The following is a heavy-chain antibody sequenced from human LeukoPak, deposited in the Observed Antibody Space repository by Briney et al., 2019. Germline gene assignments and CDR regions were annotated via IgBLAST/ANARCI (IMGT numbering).Heavy chain of an antibody. Sequence: GASVKVSCKASGYTFTGYYMHWVRQAPGQGLEWMGWINPNSGGTNYAQKFQGRVTMTRDTSISTAYMELSRLRSDDTAVYYCARARFGSYGPFDYWGQGTLVTVSS. D-gene: IGHD5-18*01. CDR1: GYTFTGYY. J-gene: IGHJ4*02. CDR3: ARARFGSYGPFDY. CDR2: INPNSGGT. V-gene: IGHV1-2*02.